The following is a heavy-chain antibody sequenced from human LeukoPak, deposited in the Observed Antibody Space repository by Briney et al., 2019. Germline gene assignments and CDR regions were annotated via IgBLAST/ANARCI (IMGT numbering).Heavy chain of an antibody. Sequence: PSETLSLTCAVYGGSFSGYYWSWIRQPPGKGLEWIGEINHSGSTNYNPSLKSRVTISVDTSKNQFSLKLSSVTAADTAVYYCARRAVAYKYSYYMDVWGKGTAVTVSS. CDR3: ARRAVAYKYSYYMDV. CDR1: GGSFSGYY. CDR2: INHSGST. V-gene: IGHV4-34*01. J-gene: IGHJ6*03. D-gene: IGHD6-19*01.